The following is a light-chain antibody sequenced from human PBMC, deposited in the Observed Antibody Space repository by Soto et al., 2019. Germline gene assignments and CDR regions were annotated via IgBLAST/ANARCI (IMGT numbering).Light chain of an antibody. Sequence: QSALTQPASVSGSPGQSITISCTGTSSDVGTYNYVSWYQQHSGKAPKLMIYEVSKRPSGVSNRFSGSKSGNTASLTISGHQAEDEADYNCSAYTSSLTIYVFGSGTKVTVL. CDR1: SSDVGTYNY. CDR3: SAYTSSLTIYV. J-gene: IGLJ1*01. CDR2: EVS. V-gene: IGLV2-14*01.